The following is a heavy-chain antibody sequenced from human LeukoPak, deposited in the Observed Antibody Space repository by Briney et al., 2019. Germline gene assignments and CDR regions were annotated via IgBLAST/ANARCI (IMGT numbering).Heavy chain of an antibody. CDR2: ISYDGSNK. CDR1: GFTFSSYA. V-gene: IGHV3-30-3*01. CDR3: ARDSRYIVVVPAAILDH. J-gene: IGHJ4*02. Sequence: GGSLRLSCAASGFTFSSYAMHWVRQAPGKGLEWVAVISYDGSNKYYADSVKGRFTISRDNSKNTLYLQMNSLRAEDTAVYYCARDSRYIVVVPAAILDHWGQGTLVTVSS. D-gene: IGHD2-2*02.